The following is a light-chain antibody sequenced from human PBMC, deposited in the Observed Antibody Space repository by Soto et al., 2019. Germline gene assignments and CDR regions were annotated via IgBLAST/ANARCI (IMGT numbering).Light chain of an antibody. CDR1: SGHSSYI. V-gene: IGLV4-60*03. Sequence: QSVLTQSSYASASLGSSVKLTCTLSSGHSSYIIAWHQQQPGKDPRYLMKLEGSGSYNKGSGVPDRFSGSSSGADRYLTISNLQSEDEADYYCETWDSNPHVVFGGGTKVTVL. CDR2: LEGSGSY. CDR3: ETWDSNPHVV. J-gene: IGLJ2*01.